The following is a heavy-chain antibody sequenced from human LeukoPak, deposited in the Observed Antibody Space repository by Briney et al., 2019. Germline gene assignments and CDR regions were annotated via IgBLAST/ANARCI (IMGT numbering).Heavy chain of an antibody. J-gene: IGHJ4*02. CDR3: SSGHWLPTTFFY. D-gene: IGHD6-19*01. CDR1: GGSISSSNYY. Sequence: SETLSLTCTVSGGSISSSNYYWGWIRQHPGKGLEWIGSMYYSGSTYYHPSLKSRVTISVDTSKNQFSLNLSSVTAADTAVYYCSSGHWLPTTFFYWGQGTLVTVSS. CDR2: MYYSGST. V-gene: IGHV4-39*01.